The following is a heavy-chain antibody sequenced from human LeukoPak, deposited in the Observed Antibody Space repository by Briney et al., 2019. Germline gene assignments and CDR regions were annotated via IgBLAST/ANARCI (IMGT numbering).Heavy chain of an antibody. J-gene: IGHJ4*02. D-gene: IGHD4-23*01. CDR2: ISGSGGST. CDR3: AKPMTTVVTPGYLDY. Sequence: GGSLRLSCAASGFTLSSYAMSWVRQAPGKGLEWVSAISGSGGSTYYADSVKGRFTISRDNSKNTLYLQMNSLRAEDTAVYYCAKPMTTVVTPGYLDYWGQGTLVTVSS. CDR1: GFTLSSYA. V-gene: IGHV3-23*01.